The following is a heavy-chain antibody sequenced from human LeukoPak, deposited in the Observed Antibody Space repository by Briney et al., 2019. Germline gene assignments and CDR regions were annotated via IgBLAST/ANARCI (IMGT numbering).Heavy chain of an antibody. J-gene: IGHJ4*02. D-gene: IGHD4-17*01. V-gene: IGHV1-69*06. CDR2: IIPIFGTA. Sequence: ASVKLSFNASGGTFSSYAISWVRQAPGQGLEWMGRIIPIFGTANYAHKFQGRVTITADKSTNTAYMKLSSLTSEDTAVYYCARDGDYYIDYWGQGTMATVSS. CDR3: ARDGDYYIDY. CDR1: GGTFSSYA.